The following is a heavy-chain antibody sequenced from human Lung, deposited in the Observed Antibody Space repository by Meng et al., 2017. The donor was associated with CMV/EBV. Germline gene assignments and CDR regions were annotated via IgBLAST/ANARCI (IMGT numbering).Heavy chain of an antibody. CDR1: AGSVSTSSSY. V-gene: IGHV4-61*01. CDR3: ARGFYDFWSGFGAVDY. CDR2: IYNSGST. J-gene: IGHJ4*02. Sequence: SXTXSLXCPLPAGSVSTSSSYWSWIRQPPGKGLEWTGFIYNSGSTNDNPSLKSRVTISVDTSKNQFCLKLTSVTVADTAVYYCARGFYDFWSGFGAVDYWGQGXLVTVSS. D-gene: IGHD3-3*01.